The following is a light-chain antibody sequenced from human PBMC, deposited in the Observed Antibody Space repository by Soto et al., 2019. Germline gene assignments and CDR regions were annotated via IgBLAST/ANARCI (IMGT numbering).Light chain of an antibody. CDR3: QHYNNYPYT. CDR1: QSISSR. J-gene: IGKJ2*01. Sequence: DIQMTQSPSTLSASVGDRVTITCRASQSISSRLAWYQQKPGKAPKVLIYDASSLKSGVPSSFSGSGSGTEFTLTISSLQPDDFATYYCQHYNNYPYTFGQGTKLEIK. V-gene: IGKV1-5*01. CDR2: DAS.